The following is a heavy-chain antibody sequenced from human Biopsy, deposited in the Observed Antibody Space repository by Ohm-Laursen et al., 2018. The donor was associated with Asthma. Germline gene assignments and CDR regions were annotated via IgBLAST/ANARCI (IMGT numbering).Heavy chain of an antibody. CDR3: ARAGQCSSTSCYNPGWFDP. Sequence: GTLSLTCAVYGGSFRGYYWSWIRQPPGKGMEWNGEINHSGSTNYNPSLKSRVTISVDTSKNQISLKLSSVTAADTAVYYCARAGQCSSTSCYNPGWFDPWGQGTLVTVSS. V-gene: IGHV4-34*01. J-gene: IGHJ5*02. CDR2: INHSGST. D-gene: IGHD2-2*01. CDR1: GGSFRGYY.